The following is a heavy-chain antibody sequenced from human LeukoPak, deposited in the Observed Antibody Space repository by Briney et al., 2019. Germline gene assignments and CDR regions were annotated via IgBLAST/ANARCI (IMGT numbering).Heavy chain of an antibody. D-gene: IGHD6-13*01. CDR3: ASVRSSWYAGAPS. J-gene: IGHJ5*02. CDR1: GGSISDYY. V-gene: IGHV4-59*08. CDR2: IYFNGRA. Sequence: SETLSLTCGVSGGSISDYYWTWIRQPPGKGLEWIGYIYFNGRAKIHPSLKSRVTISVDTSKNQFSLKLSSVTAADTAMYYCASVRSSWYAGAPSWGQGTLVIVSS.